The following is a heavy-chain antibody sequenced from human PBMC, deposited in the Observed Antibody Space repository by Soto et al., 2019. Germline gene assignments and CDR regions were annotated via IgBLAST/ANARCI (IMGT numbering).Heavy chain of an antibody. CDR3: ARDKKVPAAITLGDYYYYYGMDV. V-gene: IGHV3-7*01. CDR1: GFTFSSYW. Sequence: GGSLRLSCAASGFTFSSYWMSWVRQAPGKGLEWVANIKQDGSEKYYVDSGKGRFTISRDNAKNSLYLQMNSLRAEDTAVYYCARDKKVPAAITLGDYYYYYGMDVWGQGTTVTVSS. J-gene: IGHJ6*02. D-gene: IGHD2-2*02. CDR2: IKQDGSEK.